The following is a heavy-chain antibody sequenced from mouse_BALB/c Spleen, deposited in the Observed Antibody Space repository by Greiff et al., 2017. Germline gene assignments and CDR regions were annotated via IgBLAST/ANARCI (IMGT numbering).Heavy chain of an antibody. V-gene: IGHV5-6-3*01. J-gene: IGHJ4*01. D-gene: IGHD3-3*01. CDR2: INSNGGST. CDR1: GFTFSSYG. CDR3: ARGRGQYYAMDY. Sequence: EVKVVESGGGLVQPGGSLKLPCAASGFTFSSYGMSWVRQTPDKRLELVATINSNGGSTYYPDCVKGRFTISRDNAKNTLYLQMSSLKSEDTAMYYCARGRGQYYAMDYWGQGTSVTVSS.